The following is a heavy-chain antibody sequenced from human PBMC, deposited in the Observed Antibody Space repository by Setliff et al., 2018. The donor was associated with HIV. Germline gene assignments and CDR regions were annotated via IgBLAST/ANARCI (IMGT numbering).Heavy chain of an antibody. Sequence: PSETLSLTCAVSGISINSGTYYTYYWTWIRQPAGKGLEWIGHIHTSGRTTYNPSLKSRVTISVDTSKNQFSLRLSSVTAADAAVYYCARESYFYYFDYWGQGTLVTVSS. CDR2: IHTSGRT. V-gene: IGHV4-61*09. CDR1: GISINSGTYYTYY. J-gene: IGHJ4*02. D-gene: IGHD3-10*01. CDR3: ARESYFYYFDY.